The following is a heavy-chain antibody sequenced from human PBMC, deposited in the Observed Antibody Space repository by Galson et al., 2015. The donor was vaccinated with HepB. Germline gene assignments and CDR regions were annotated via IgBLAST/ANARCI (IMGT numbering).Heavy chain of an antibody. J-gene: IGHJ4*02. D-gene: IGHD3-10*01. CDR2: ISYDGSKK. Sequence: SLRLSCAASGFTFSNYAMHWVRQAPGKGLEWMAVISYDGSKKYYADSVKGRFTISRDNSKNTLYLQMNSLRAEDTAVYYCETITMVRGGEGYWGQGTLVTVSS. V-gene: IGHV3-30*04. CDR3: ETITMVRGGEGY. CDR1: GFTFSNYA.